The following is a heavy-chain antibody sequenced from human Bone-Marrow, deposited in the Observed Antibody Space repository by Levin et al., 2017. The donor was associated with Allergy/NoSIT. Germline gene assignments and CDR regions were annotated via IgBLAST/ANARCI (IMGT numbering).Heavy chain of an antibody. CDR3: ARGQEMATINWFDP. D-gene: IGHD5-24*01. J-gene: IGHJ5*02. Sequence: KISCKASGGTFSSYTISWVRQAPGQGLEWMGRIIPILGIANYAQKFQGRVTITADKSTSTAYMELSSLRSEDTAVYYCARGQEMATINWFDPWGQGTLVTVSS. CDR1: GGTFSSYT. V-gene: IGHV1-69*02. CDR2: IIPILGIA.